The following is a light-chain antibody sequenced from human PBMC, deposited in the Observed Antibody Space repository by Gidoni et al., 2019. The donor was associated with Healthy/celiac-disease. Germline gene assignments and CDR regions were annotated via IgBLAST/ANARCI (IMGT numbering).Light chain of an antibody. V-gene: IGKV1-39*01. J-gene: IGKJ2*01. CDR2: AAS. CDR3: KQGYSTPPL. CDR1: QSISSY. Sequence: DIQMTQSPSSLSASVGDRVTITCRASQSISSYLNWYQQKPGKAPKLLIYAASSLQSGVPSRFSGSGSGTDFTLTISRLQPEDVATYYCKQGYSTPPLFGQXTKLEIK.